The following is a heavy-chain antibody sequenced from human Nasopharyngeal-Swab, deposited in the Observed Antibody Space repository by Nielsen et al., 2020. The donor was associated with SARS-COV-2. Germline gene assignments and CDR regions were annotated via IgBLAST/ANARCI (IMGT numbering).Heavy chain of an antibody. J-gene: IGHJ6*02. CDR2: ISSSSSTI. CDR1: GFTFSSYS. V-gene: IGHV3-48*04. CDR3: ARLGELSLRHYYYGMDV. Sequence: GGSLRLSCAASGFTFSSYSMNWVRQAPGKGLEWVSYISSSSSTIYYADSVKGRFTISRDNAKSSLYLQMNSLRAEDTAVYYCARLGELSLRHYYYGMDVWGQGTTVTVSS. D-gene: IGHD3-16*02.